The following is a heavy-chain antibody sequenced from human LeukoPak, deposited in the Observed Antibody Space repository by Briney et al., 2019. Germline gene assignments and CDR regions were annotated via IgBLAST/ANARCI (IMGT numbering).Heavy chain of an antibody. Sequence: AETLSLTCSASGDSVTSSYLSWIRQPPGKGLEWIGYISYTADSNYNPSLKSRVTISTDTSKNQFSLKLSSVTATDTAVYYCATSSHSGSYRAHWGQGTLVTVSS. D-gene: IGHD3-10*01. V-gene: IGHV4-59*08. CDR3: ATSSHSGSYRAH. CDR1: GDSVTSSY. CDR2: ISYTADS. J-gene: IGHJ4*02.